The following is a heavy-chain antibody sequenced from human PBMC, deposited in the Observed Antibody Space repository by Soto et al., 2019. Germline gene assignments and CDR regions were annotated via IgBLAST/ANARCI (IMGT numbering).Heavy chain of an antibody. CDR3: AREGGIVGATSADH. V-gene: IGHV4-31*01. Sequence: QVQLQESGPGLVKPSQTLSLTCTVSGGSISSGGYYWSWIRQHPGKGLEWIGYIYYSGSTYYNPATTSPVTRSVAPSKDQCTLKLSSVSAADTAVYYWAREGGIVGATSADHWGQGTLVTVSS. J-gene: IGHJ4*02. CDR1: GGSISSGGYY. CDR2: IYYSGST. D-gene: IGHD1-26*01.